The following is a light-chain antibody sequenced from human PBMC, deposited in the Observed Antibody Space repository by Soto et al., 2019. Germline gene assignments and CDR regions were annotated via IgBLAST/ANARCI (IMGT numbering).Light chain of an antibody. CDR1: DNIGVW. CDR2: KAS. Sequence: DIQMTHSPSTLSASLGDRVTITCRASDNIGVWLAWYQQKPGKAPKLLIYKASSLQSGVPSRFSGGGSGTEFTLTISRLEPDDVAVYYCQQYDTSPPMYTFGQGTKVDI. V-gene: IGKV1-5*03. CDR3: QQYDTSPPMYT. J-gene: IGKJ2*01.